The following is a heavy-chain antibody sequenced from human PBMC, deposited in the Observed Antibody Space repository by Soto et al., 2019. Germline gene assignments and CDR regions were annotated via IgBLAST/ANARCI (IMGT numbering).Heavy chain of an antibody. J-gene: IGHJ3*01. D-gene: IGHD6-19*01. CDR3: TTEWDSRPVAGSAAFAF. Sequence: QVQLVQSGAEVKKPGSSVKVSCKASGGTFSKSALSWVRQAPGQGLEWVGGIVPMFQTPVYAQRFEDRVTLTADESTSTAHLELHSLTSEDTAIYFCTTEWDSRPVAGSAAFAFWGRGTMVSVSS. CDR2: IVPMFQTP. V-gene: IGHV1-69*01. CDR1: GGTFSKSA.